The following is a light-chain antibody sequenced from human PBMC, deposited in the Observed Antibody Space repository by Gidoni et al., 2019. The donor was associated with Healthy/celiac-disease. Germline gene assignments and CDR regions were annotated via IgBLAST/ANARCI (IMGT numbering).Light chain of an antibody. J-gene: IGKJ4*01. CDR1: QSVLYSSNNKNY. Sequence: DIVMTQSPDSLAVSLGESATINCKSSQSVLYSSNNKNYLAWYQQKAGQPHKLLIYWASTRESGVPDRFSGSGSGTDFTLTISSLQAEDVAVYYCQQYYSIPPTFGGGTKVEIK. CDR3: QQYYSIPPT. V-gene: IGKV4-1*01. CDR2: WAS.